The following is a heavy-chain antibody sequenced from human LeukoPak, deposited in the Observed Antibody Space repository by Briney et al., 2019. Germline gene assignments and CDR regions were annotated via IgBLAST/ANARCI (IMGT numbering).Heavy chain of an antibody. CDR1: GFTFSNYG. J-gene: IGHJ3*02. D-gene: IGHD3-10*01. CDR2: IYSGGST. CDR3: ARDRHYGSGSDVFDI. Sequence: PGGSLRLSCAASGFTFSNYGMGWVRQAPGKGLEWVSVIYSGGSTYYADSVKGRFTISRDNSKNTLYLQMNSLRAEDTAVYYCARDRHYGSGSDVFDIWGQGTMVTVSS. V-gene: IGHV3-66*01.